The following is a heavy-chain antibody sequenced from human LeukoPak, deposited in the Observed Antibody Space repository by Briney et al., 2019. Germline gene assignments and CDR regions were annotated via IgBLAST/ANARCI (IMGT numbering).Heavy chain of an antibody. D-gene: IGHD3-22*01. CDR3: AKDPIVVVITGAFDI. Sequence: GGSLRLSCAASGFTFSSYAMSWVRQAPGKGLEWVSAISGSGGSTYYADSVKGRFTISRDNSKNSLYLQMNSLRAEDTAVYYCAKDPIVVVITGAFDIWGQGTMVTVSS. CDR1: GFTFSSYA. V-gene: IGHV3-23*01. CDR2: ISGSGGST. J-gene: IGHJ3*02.